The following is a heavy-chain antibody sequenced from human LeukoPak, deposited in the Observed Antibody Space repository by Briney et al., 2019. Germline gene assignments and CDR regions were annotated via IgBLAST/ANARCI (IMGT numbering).Heavy chain of an antibody. CDR3: ARNIGLYYYGSGSYYNLPPFDY. J-gene: IGHJ4*02. CDR1: GGSFSGYY. CDR2: INHSGST. V-gene: IGHV4-34*01. D-gene: IGHD3-10*01. Sequence: SETLSLTCAVYGGSFSGYYWSWIRQPPGKGLEWIGEINHSGSTNYNPSLKSRVTISVDTSKNQFSLKLSSVTAADTAVFYCARNIGLYYYGSGSYYNLPPFDYWGQGTLVTVSS.